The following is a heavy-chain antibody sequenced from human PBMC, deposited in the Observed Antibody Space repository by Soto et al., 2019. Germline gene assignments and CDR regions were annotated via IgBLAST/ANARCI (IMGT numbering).Heavy chain of an antibody. CDR1: GGSISSYY. D-gene: IGHD4-17*01. Sequence: SETLSLTCTVSGGSISSYYWSWIRQPPGKGLEWIGYIYYSGSINYNPSLKSRVTISVDTSKNQFSLKLSSVTAADTALFYCAATVTTRFAGYYFDYWGQGTLVTVSS. CDR2: IYYSGSI. V-gene: IGHV4-59*01. J-gene: IGHJ4*02. CDR3: AATVTTRFAGYYFDY.